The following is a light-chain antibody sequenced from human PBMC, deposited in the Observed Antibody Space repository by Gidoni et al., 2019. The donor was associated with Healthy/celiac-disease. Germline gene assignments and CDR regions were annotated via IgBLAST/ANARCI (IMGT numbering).Light chain of an antibody. CDR3: QQSYSTPRT. CDR1: QSISSY. V-gene: IGKV1-39*01. Sequence: DIQMTQSLSSLSASVGDRVTITCRASQSISSYFNWYQQKPGKAPKLLIYAASSLQSGVPSLFSGSGSGTDFTLTISSLQPEDFATYYCQQSYSTPRTVGQGTKVEIK. CDR2: AAS. J-gene: IGKJ1*01.